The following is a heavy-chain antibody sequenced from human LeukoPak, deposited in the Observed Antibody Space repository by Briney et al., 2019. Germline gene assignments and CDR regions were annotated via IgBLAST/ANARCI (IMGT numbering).Heavy chain of an antibody. J-gene: IGHJ6*03. CDR3: AGGGDYYDMDV. CDR2: ISTYNGNT. Sequence: GASVKVSCKASGYTFTSYGISWVRQAPGQGLEWMGWISTYNGNTNYAQNLQGRVTMTSDTSTSTVYMELRSLRSDDTAVYYCAGGGDYYDMDVWGKGTTVTVSS. V-gene: IGHV1-18*04. CDR1: GYTFTSYG.